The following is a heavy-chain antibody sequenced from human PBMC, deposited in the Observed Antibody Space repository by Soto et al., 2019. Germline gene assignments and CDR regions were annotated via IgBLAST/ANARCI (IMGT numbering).Heavy chain of an antibody. CDR2: INHSGST. CDR3: ARGRKQWLVRPEYFQH. Sequence: QVQLQQWGAGLLKPSETLSLTCAVFGGSFSGYYWSWIRQPPGKGLEWIGEINHSGSTNYNPSLKSRVTISVDTSKDQFSLKLSSVTAADTAVYYCARGRKQWLVRPEYFQHWGQGTLVTVSS. CDR1: GGSFSGYY. J-gene: IGHJ1*01. D-gene: IGHD6-19*01. V-gene: IGHV4-34*01.